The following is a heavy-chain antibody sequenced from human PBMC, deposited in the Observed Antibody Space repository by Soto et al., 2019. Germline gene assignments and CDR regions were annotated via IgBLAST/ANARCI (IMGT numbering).Heavy chain of an antibody. Sequence: GESLKISCKGSGYSFTSYWIAWVRQMPGKGLEWMAIINPGDSETKYSPSFQGQVTISADKSINTAFLQWGSLKASDTAMYYCVRHATYYDILSGYYFDYWGQGTQVTVSS. J-gene: IGHJ4*02. CDR3: VRHATYYDILSGYYFDY. D-gene: IGHD3-9*01. CDR2: INPGDSET. CDR1: GYSFTSYW. V-gene: IGHV5-51*01.